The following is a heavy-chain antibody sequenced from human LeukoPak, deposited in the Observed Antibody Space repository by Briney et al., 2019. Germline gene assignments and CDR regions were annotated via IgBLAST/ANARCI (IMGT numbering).Heavy chain of an antibody. CDR1: GGSISSSSYY. D-gene: IGHD3-3*01. Sequence: PSETLSLTCTVSGGSISSSSYYWGWIRQPPGKGLEWIGSIYYSGSTYYNPSLKSRVTISVDTSKNQFSLKLSSVTAADTAVYYCARLSLRFLEWSTYYFDYWGQGTLVTVSS. CDR2: IYYSGST. V-gene: IGHV4-39*07. CDR3: ARLSLRFLEWSTYYFDY. J-gene: IGHJ4*02.